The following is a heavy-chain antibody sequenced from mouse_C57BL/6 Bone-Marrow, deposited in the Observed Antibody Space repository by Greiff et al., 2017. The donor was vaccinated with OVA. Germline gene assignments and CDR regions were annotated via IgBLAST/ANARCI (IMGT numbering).Heavy chain of an antibody. CDR2: IYPGDGDT. V-gene: IGHV1-82*01. Sequence: VQLQQSGPELVKPGASVKISCKASGYAFSSSWMNWVKQRPGKGLEWIGRIYPGDGDTNYNGKFKGKATLTADKSSSTAYMQLSSLTTEDSAIYYCATGGYYGSRGYFDYWGQGTTLTVSS. D-gene: IGHD1-1*01. J-gene: IGHJ2*01. CDR3: ATGGYYGSRGYFDY. CDR1: GYAFSSSW.